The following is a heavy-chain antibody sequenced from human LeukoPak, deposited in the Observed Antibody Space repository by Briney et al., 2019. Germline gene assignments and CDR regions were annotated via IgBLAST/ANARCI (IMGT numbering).Heavy chain of an antibody. Sequence: PGRSLRLSCAASGFILNSYDMHWVRQPPGKGLEWLAVISREGSIKYHADSVRGRFTISRDNSHNTLYLQMNSLRAEDTAVYYCARHFTTGSIDHWGQGNLVTVSS. CDR1: GFILNSYD. CDR3: ARHFTTGSIDH. V-gene: IGHV3-30-3*01. J-gene: IGHJ4*02. D-gene: IGHD3-9*01. CDR2: ISREGSIK.